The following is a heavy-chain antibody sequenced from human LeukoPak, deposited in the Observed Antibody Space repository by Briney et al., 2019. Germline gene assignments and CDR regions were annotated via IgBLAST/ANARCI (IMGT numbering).Heavy chain of an antibody. V-gene: IGHV3-11*04. CDR2: ISTNGRTT. D-gene: IGHD2-21*02. CDR3: ARDRGVVVTAIASVVDY. Sequence: GGSLRLSCAASGFNFYDYYMTWIRQAPGKGLEWISYISTNGRTTYYSDSVKGRFTISRDNAKNSLYLQMNSLRAEDTAVYYCARDRGVVVTAIASVVDYWGQGTLVTVSS. J-gene: IGHJ4*02. CDR1: GFNFYDYY.